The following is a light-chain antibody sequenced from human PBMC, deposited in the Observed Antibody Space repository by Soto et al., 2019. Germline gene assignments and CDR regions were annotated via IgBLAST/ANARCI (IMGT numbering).Light chain of an antibody. Sequence: QSVLTQPPSASGTPGQRVTISCSGSTSNIGSHSVNWFRHLPGTAPKLLIITNNQRPSGVPDRFSGYKSGTSASLVISGLQSEDEADYYCATWDDSLKGVFGTGTKVTV. V-gene: IGLV1-44*01. CDR2: TNN. CDR1: TSNIGSHS. CDR3: ATWDDSLKGV. J-gene: IGLJ1*01.